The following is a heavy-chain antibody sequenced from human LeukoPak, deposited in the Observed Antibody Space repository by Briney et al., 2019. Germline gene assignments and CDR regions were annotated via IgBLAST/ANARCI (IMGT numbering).Heavy chain of an antibody. D-gene: IGHD3-10*01. CDR2: IYSGSST. V-gene: IGHV3-53*01. CDR3: ARASYYYGSGSYLDY. J-gene: IGHJ4*02. CDR1: GFTVSSNY. Sequence: GGSLRLSCAASGFTVSSNYMSWVRQAPGKGLEWVSVIYSGSSTYYADTVKGRFTISRDNSKNTLYLQMNSLRAEDTAVYYCARASYYYGSGSYLDYWGQGTLVTVSS.